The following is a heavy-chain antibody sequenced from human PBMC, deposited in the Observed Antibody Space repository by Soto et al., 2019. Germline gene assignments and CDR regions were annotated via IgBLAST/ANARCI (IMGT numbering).Heavy chain of an antibody. V-gene: IGHV4-30-4*01. CDR1: GGSISSGDYY. CDR3: ARLGAFYQSLDP. CDR2: IYYSGST. D-gene: IGHD3-3*02. Sequence: SETLSLTCTVSGGSISSGDYYWSWIRQPPGKGLEWIGYIYYSGSTYYNPSLKSRVTISVDTSKNQFSLRLTSVTAADSAVYYCARLGAFYQSLDPWGPGTLVTVSS. J-gene: IGHJ5*02.